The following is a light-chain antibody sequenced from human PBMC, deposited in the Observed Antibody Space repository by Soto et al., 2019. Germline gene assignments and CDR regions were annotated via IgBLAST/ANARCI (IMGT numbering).Light chain of an antibody. V-gene: IGKV3-15*01. CDR1: QSVSTN. CDR3: QHYNKWPPMYT. CDR2: GAS. Sequence: EVVMTQSPATLSVSPGERATLSCRASQSVSTNLAWYQQKGGQPPRLLIYGASTRATDIPARFSGRGSGTEFTLTISSLQSEDFAVYYCQHYNKWPPMYTFGQGNKLEIK. J-gene: IGKJ2*01.